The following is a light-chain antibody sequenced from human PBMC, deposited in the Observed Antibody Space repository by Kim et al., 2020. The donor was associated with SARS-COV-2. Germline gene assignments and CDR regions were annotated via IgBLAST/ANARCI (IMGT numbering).Light chain of an antibody. J-gene: IGKJ3*01. V-gene: IGKV3-20*01. CDR2: TAS. CDR1: QSVRSSY. Sequence: SPGERATLSCRASQSVRSSYLAWYQQKPGQAPRLLFYTASSRATGIPDRFSGSGSGTDFTLTISRLEPEDFAVFYCLQYGSVPFTFGPGTTVDIK. CDR3: LQYGSVPFT.